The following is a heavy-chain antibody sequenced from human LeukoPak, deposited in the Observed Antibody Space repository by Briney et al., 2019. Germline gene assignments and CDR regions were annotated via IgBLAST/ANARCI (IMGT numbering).Heavy chain of an antibody. Sequence: ASVKVSCKASGYTFTSYAINWVRQATGQGLEWMGWMNPNSGNTGYAQKFQGRVTMTRNTSISTAYMELSSLRSEDTGVYYCARGLRGRRIVVVTAVPYATDYWGQGTLVTVSS. CDR2: MNPNSGNT. CDR1: GYTFTSYA. D-gene: IGHD2-21*02. CDR3: ARGLRGRRIVVVTAVPYATDY. J-gene: IGHJ4*02. V-gene: IGHV1-8*01.